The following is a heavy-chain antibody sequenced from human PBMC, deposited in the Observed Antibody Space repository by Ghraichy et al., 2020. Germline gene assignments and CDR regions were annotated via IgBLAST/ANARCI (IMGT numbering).Heavy chain of an antibody. J-gene: IGHJ6*02. CDR3: ASLRLRYFDWLATKYYYYYYGMDV. CDR2: INHSGST. V-gene: IGHV4-34*01. D-gene: IGHD3-9*01. Sequence: SETLSLTCAVYGGSFSGYYWSWIRQPPGKGLEWIGEINHSGSTNYNPSLKSRVTISVDTSKNQFSLKLSSVTAADTAVYYCASLRLRYFDWLATKYYYYYYGMDVWGQGTTVTVSS. CDR1: GGSFSGYY.